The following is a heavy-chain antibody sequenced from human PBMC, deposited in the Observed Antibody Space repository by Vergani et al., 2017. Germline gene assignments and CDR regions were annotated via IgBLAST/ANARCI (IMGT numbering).Heavy chain of an antibody. CDR1: GYTFTSYY. CDR3: ARDRLYDQNMILAFDY. CDR2: INPSGGST. D-gene: IGHD2-8*01. Sequence: QVPLVQSGAEVKKPGASVKVSCKASGYTFTSYYMHWVRQAPGQGLEWMGLINPSGGSTSYAQKFQGRVTLTRDTSTSTVYMELSSLRSEDTAVYYCARDRLYDQNMILAFDYWGQGTLVTVSS. J-gene: IGHJ4*02. V-gene: IGHV1-46*01.